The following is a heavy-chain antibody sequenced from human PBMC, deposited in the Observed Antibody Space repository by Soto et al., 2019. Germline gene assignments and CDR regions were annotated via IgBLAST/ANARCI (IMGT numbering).Heavy chain of an antibody. CDR1: GYTFTGYY. CDR3: ARESLVTGTHHSDY. J-gene: IGHJ4*02. D-gene: IGHD1-7*01. CDR2: INPNTGGT. Sequence: ASVKVSCKASGYTFTGYYIHWVRQAPGQGLEWMGWINPNTGGTNYAQKFQGRVTMTRDTSISTAYMELSRLTSDDTAVYFCARESLVTGTHHSDYWGQGTLVTVSS. V-gene: IGHV1-2*02.